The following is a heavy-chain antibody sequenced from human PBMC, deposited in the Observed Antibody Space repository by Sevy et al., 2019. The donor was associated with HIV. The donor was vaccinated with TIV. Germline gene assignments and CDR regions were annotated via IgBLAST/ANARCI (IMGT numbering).Heavy chain of an antibody. J-gene: IGHJ4*01. CDR2: IYPDDSDT. Sequence: GESLKISCQGSGYSFTSHWIAWVRQMPGKGLEWMGIIYPDDSDTRYSPSFQGQVNFSAAKSIFTAYLQWSSLKASDTAIDYCATSRWGYFDGSGYYIYWGQGTQVTVSS. CDR1: GYSFTSHW. V-gene: IGHV5-51*01. CDR3: ATSRWGYFDGSGYYIY. D-gene: IGHD3-22*01.